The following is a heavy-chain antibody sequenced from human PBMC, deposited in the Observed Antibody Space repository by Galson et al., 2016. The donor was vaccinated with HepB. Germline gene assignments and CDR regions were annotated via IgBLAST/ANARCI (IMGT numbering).Heavy chain of an antibody. V-gene: IGHV1-18*01. Sequence: SVKVSCKASGYSFNMYGITWVRQAPGQGLEWMGWISVYNGNTKYAEKLQGRVTMTTDTSTSTAYMELRSLRSDDTAVYYCARASREFPTNLDFWGQGTLVTVSS. CDR1: GYSFNMYG. J-gene: IGHJ4*02. D-gene: IGHD3-10*01. CDR3: ARASREFPTNLDF. CDR2: ISVYNGNT.